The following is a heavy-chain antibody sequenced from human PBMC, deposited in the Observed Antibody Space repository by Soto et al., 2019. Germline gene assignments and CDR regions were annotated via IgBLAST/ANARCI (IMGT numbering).Heavy chain of an antibody. D-gene: IGHD6-13*01. CDR3: AREGSSWYERNFDY. Sequence: PGWSLRLSCAASVFTFSSYAMHWVRQAPGKGLEWVAVISYDGSNKYYADSVKGRFTISRDNSKNTLYLQMNSLRAEDTAVYYCAREGSSWYERNFDYWGQGTLVTVSS. V-gene: IGHV3-30-3*01. CDR1: VFTFSSYA. CDR2: ISYDGSNK. J-gene: IGHJ4*02.